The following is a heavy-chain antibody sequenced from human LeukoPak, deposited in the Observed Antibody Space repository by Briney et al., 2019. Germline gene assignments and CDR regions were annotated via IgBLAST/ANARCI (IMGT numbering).Heavy chain of an antibody. CDR1: GFIFDDYA. Sequence: GGSLRLSCAASGFIFDDYAMHWVRQAPGKDLEWVSGISWNSGSIVYADSVKGRFTISRDNSKNSLYLQMNSLRAEDTALYYCAKDRYYYGSGSYYPNYYYYGMDVWGQGTTVTVSS. V-gene: IGHV3-9*01. CDR3: AKDRYYYGSGSYYPNYYYYGMDV. CDR2: ISWNSGSI. J-gene: IGHJ6*02. D-gene: IGHD3-10*01.